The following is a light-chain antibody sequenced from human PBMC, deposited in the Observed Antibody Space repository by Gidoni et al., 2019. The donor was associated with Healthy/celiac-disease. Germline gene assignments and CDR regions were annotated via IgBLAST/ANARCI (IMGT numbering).Light chain of an antibody. CDR1: QSLLLSNGYNY. CDR3: MQALQTPWT. J-gene: IGKJ1*01. V-gene: IGKV2-28*01. Sequence: TVITLSPLSLPVIPGEPASIACRSSQSLLLSNGYNYLDWYLQKPGQSPQLLIYLGSNQASGVPDRFSGSGSGRDFTLKISRVEAEDVGVYYCMQALQTPWTFGQGTKVEIK. CDR2: LGS.